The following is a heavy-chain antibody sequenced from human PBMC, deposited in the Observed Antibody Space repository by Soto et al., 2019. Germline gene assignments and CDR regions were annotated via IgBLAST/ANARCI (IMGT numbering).Heavy chain of an antibody. V-gene: IGHV3-30-3*01. Sequence: PVGSLRLSCAASGFTFSSYAMHWVRQAPGKGLEWVAVISYDGSNKYCADSVKGRFTISRGNSKNTLYLQMNSLRAEDTAVYYCAREDRDYYDSSGYYSLGAFDIWGQGTMVTVSS. J-gene: IGHJ3*02. D-gene: IGHD3-22*01. CDR3: AREDRDYYDSSGYYSLGAFDI. CDR2: ISYDGSNK. CDR1: GFTFSSYA.